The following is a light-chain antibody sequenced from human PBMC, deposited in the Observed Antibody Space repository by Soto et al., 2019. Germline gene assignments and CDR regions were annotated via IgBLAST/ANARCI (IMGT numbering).Light chain of an antibody. CDR3: SSYTTSSTAYV. CDR1: NSDVGRYNY. V-gene: IGLV2-14*01. J-gene: IGLJ1*01. CDR2: EVS. Sequence: QSALTQPASVSGSPGQSITISCTGTNSDVGRYNYVSWYQQQPGKAPKLMIYEVSNRPSGVSNRFSGSKSGNTASLTISGLQAEDEADYYCSSYTTSSTAYVFGIGTKSPS.